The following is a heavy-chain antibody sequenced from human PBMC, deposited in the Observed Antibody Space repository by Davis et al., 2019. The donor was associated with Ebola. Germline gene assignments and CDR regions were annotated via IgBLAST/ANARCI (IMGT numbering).Heavy chain of an antibody. D-gene: IGHD3-9*01. CDR1: EFTFSDYP. Sequence: GESLKISCAASEFTFSDYPMIWFRQAPGKGLEWVSGISGSGDRTYYADSVKGRFTISRDNSKNTLYLQMDSLRAEDTAVYYCATLRYFDWLFPNGPDYWGQGTLVTVSS. CDR2: ISGSGDRT. CDR3: ATLRYFDWLFPNGPDY. J-gene: IGHJ4*02. V-gene: IGHV3-23*01.